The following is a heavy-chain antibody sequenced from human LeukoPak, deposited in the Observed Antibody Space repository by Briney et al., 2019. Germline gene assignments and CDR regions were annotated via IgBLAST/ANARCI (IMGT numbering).Heavy chain of an antibody. Sequence: SETLSLTCTVSGGSISSYYWSWIRQPPGEGLEWIGYIYYSGSTNYNPSLKSRVTISVDTSKNQFSLKLSSVTAADTAVYYCARARVMVRGVVRYYYGMDVWGQGTTVTVSS. J-gene: IGHJ6*02. V-gene: IGHV4-59*01. CDR1: GGSISSYY. CDR3: ARARVMVRGVVRYYYGMDV. CDR2: IYYSGST. D-gene: IGHD3-10*01.